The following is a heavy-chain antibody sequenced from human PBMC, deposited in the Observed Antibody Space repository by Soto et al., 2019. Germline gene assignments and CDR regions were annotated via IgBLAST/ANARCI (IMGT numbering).Heavy chain of an antibody. J-gene: IGHJ4*02. CDR2: ISAYNGNT. CDR1: GYTFTSYG. CDR3: ARDSGYSSSWPFDY. D-gene: IGHD6-13*01. V-gene: IGHV1-18*01. Sequence: ASVKVSCKASGYTFTSYGISWVRRAPGQGLEWMGWISAYNGNTNYAQKLQGRVTMTTDTSTSTAYMELRSLRSDDTAVYYCARDSGYSSSWPFDYWGQGTLVTVSS.